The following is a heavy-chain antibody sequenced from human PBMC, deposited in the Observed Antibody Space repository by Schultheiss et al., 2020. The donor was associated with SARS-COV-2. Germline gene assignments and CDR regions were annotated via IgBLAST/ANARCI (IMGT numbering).Heavy chain of an antibody. J-gene: IGHJ5*02. CDR1: GGSISSSSYY. Sequence: SETLSLTCTVSGGSISSSSYYWGWIRQPPGKGLEWIGYIYYSGSNNYNPFLKSRVTISVHTSKNQFSLRLSSVTAADTAVYYCARRTMVRGIRSHDWFDPWGQGTLVTVAS. V-gene: IGHV4-39*01. CDR2: IYYSGSN. D-gene: IGHD3-10*01. CDR3: ARRTMVRGIRSHDWFDP.